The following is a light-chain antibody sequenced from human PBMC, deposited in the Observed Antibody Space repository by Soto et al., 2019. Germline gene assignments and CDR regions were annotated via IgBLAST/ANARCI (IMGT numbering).Light chain of an antibody. Sequence: QAVLTQPASVSGSPGQSITISCTGTRRDVGSYNLVSWYQQHPGKAPKLMIYEVSKRPSGVSNRFSGSKSGNTASLTISGLQAEDEADYYCCSYAGSSTFVVFGGGTKVTVL. J-gene: IGLJ2*01. CDR3: CSYAGSSTFVV. CDR2: EVS. V-gene: IGLV2-23*02. CDR1: RRDVGSYNL.